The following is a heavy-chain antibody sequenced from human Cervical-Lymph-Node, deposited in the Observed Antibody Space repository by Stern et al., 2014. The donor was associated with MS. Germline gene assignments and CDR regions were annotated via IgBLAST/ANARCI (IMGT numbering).Heavy chain of an antibody. Sequence: VQLVESGGGLVQPGGSLRLSCAASGFTFSSYWMHWVRQAPGKGLGWVSRINYDGSSIAYADSVKGRFTISRDNAKNMLYLQMSSLGAEDTAVYHCARAYAGNRNFDYWGQGALVTVSS. D-gene: IGHD4-23*01. J-gene: IGHJ4*02. CDR2: INYDGSSI. V-gene: IGHV3-74*02. CDR3: ARAYAGNRNFDY. CDR1: GFTFSSYW.